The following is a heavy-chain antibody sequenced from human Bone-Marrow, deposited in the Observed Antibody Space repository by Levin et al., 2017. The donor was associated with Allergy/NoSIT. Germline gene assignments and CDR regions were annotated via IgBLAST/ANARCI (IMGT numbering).Heavy chain of an antibody. CDR2: ISTSSNYI. Sequence: KSGGSLRLSCAASGFTFIDYSLNWVRQAPGKGLEWVSSISTSSNYIYYTDSVKGRFTVSRDNAKSSLFLQMNSLRPEDTAVYYCARVPVYCSGGSCYEDAFDIWGQGTMVTVSS. J-gene: IGHJ3*02. CDR3: ARVPVYCSGGSCYEDAFDI. CDR1: GFTFIDYS. V-gene: IGHV3-21*01. D-gene: IGHD2-15*01.